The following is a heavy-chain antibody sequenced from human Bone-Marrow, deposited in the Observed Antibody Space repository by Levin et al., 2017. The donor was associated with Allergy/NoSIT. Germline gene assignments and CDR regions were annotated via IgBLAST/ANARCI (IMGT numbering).Heavy chain of an antibody. CDR1: GGSFSGYY. CDR3: ARGNPAAAGRQNDY. CDR2: INHSGST. J-gene: IGHJ4*02. Sequence: SETLSLTCAVYGGSFSGYYWSWIRQPPGKGLEWIGEINHSGSTNYNPSLKSRVTISVDTSKNQFSLKLSSVTAADTAVYYCARGNPAAAGRQNDYWGQGTLVTVSS. V-gene: IGHV4-34*01. D-gene: IGHD6-13*01.